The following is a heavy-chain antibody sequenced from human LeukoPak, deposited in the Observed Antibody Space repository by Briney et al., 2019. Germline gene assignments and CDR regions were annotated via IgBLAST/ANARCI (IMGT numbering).Heavy chain of an antibody. CDR3: ATIVPNVVATLITDY. V-gene: IGHV3-53*01. Sequence: GGSLRLSCAASGFSVSNNYMSWVRQAPGKGLEWVSVIYNDGRTYYADSVRGRFTISRDNSENTVYLQMNSLRADDAAVYYCATIVPNVVATLITDYWGQGTLVTVSS. D-gene: IGHD5-12*01. CDR2: IYNDGRT. J-gene: IGHJ4*02. CDR1: GFSVSNNY.